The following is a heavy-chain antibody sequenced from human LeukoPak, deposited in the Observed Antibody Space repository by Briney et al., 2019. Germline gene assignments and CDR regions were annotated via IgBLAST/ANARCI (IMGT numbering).Heavy chain of an antibody. CDR3: AKGSSGSRPYYFDY. D-gene: IGHD3-22*01. Sequence: GGSLRLSCAASGFTFSSCAMSWVRQAPGEGLEWVSAITDSGGSTYYSDSVKGRFTISRDNSKNTLYLQMNTLRAEDTAIYYCAKGSSGSRPYYFDYWGQGTLVTVSS. CDR2: ITDSGGST. V-gene: IGHV3-23*01. CDR1: GFTFSSCA. J-gene: IGHJ4*02.